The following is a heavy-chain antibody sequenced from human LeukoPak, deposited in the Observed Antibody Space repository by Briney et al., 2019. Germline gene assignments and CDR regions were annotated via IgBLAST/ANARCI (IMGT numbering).Heavy chain of an antibody. CDR2: IYYSGST. CDR3: ARGNYDSRGYSNAFDI. Sequence: SETLSLTCTVSGDSFSSFHWSWIRQPPGKRLEWIGYIYYSGSTNSNPSLKSRVIISADTSKSQFSPKLSSVTAADTAMYYCARGNYDSRGYSNAFDIWGQGAMVTVSS. V-gene: IGHV4-59*01. D-gene: IGHD3-22*01. J-gene: IGHJ3*02. CDR1: GDSFSSFH.